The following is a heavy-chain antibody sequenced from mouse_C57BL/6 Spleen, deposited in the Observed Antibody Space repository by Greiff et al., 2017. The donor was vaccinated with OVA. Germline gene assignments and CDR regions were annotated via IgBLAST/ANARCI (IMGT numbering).Heavy chain of an antibody. Sequence: VQLQQSGPELVKPGASVKISCKASGYTFTDYYMNWVKQSHGKSLEWIGDINPNNGGTSYNQKFKGKATLTVDKSSSTAYMELRSLTSEDSAVYYCARRGSYYGSRYYAMDYWGQGTSVTVSS. D-gene: IGHD1-1*01. CDR2: INPNNGGT. CDR1: GYTFTDYY. J-gene: IGHJ4*01. V-gene: IGHV1-26*01. CDR3: ARRGSYYGSRYYAMDY.